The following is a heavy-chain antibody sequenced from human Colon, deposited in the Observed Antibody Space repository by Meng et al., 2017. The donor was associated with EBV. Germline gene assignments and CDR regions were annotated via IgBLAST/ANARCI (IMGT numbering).Heavy chain of an antibody. Sequence: VLLQGAGAGLVEPSGTLSLTCAVSGTSISTSNWWSWIRQSPGEGLEWIGAIYHNGQTNYNPSLKSRVSMSVDESKNEFSLNLKSVTAADTAVYYCARDGGVTHIPWGQGVLVTVSS. D-gene: IGHD2-8*02. V-gene: IGHV4-4*02. CDR3: ARDGGVTHIP. CDR1: GTSISTSNW. J-gene: IGHJ5*02. CDR2: IYHNGQT.